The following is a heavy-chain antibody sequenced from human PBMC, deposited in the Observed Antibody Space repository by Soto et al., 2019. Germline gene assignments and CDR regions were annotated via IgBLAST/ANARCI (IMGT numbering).Heavy chain of an antibody. J-gene: IGHJ5*02. V-gene: IGHV3-74*01. Sequence: EVQLVESGGGLVQPGGSLRLSCAASGFTFSSYWMHWVRQAPGKGLVWVSRINSDGSSTSYADFVKGRFTISRDNAKNTLYLQMNSLRAEDTAVYYCARDRGYCSSTSCHNRNNWFDPWGQGTLVTVSS. CDR1: GFTFSSYW. D-gene: IGHD2-2*01. CDR3: ARDRGYCSSTSCHNRNNWFDP. CDR2: INSDGSST.